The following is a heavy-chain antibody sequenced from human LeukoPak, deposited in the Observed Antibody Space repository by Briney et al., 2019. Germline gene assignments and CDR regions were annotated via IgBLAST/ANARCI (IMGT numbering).Heavy chain of an antibody. CDR2: ISGSGGST. J-gene: IGHJ4*02. CDR3: ANNYYDSSPPANFDY. V-gene: IGHV3-23*01. Sequence: PGGSLRLSCEASGFTFSAYAMTWVRQAPGKGLEWVSAISGSGGSTYYADSVKGRFTISRDNSKNTLYLQMNSLRAEDTAVYYCANNYYDSSPPANFDYWGQGTLVTVSS. D-gene: IGHD3-22*01. CDR1: GFTFSAYA.